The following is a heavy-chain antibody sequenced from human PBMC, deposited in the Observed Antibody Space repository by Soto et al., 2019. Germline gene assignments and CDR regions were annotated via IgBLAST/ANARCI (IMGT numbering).Heavy chain of an antibody. CDR1: GFTFSSDR. J-gene: IGHJ4*02. V-gene: IGHV3-21*01. CDR2: ISSNSRYI. Sequence: GGSLRRSCAASGFTFSSDRMNWVRQAPGKGLEWVSSISSNSRYIYYADAVKGRFTISRDNAKNSLYLQMNSLRAEDTAVYYCARDRGQLARYWGQGTLVTVSS. CDR3: ARDRGQLARY. D-gene: IGHD6-6*01.